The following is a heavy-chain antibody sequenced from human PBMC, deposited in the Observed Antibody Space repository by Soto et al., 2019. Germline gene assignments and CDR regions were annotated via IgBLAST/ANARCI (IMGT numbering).Heavy chain of an antibody. CDR1: GFTFSSYA. J-gene: IGHJ4*02. V-gene: IGHV3-23*01. Sequence: GGSLRLSCAASGFTFSSYAMSWVRQAPGKGLEWVSAISGSGGSTYYADSVKGRFTISRDNSKNTLYLQMNSLRAEDTAVYYCAKDLYSSSWYRGGYFDYWGQGTLVTVSS. CDR2: ISGSGGST. CDR3: AKDLYSSSWYRGGYFDY. D-gene: IGHD6-13*01.